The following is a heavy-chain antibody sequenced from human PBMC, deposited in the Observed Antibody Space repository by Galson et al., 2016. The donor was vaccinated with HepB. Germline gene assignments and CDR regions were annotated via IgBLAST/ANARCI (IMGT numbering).Heavy chain of an antibody. Sequence: SLRLSCAASGFTFSTCSMHWVRQAPGKGLEWVAVISNDGSNKYYADSVKGRFTISRDTSKNTLNLQMNSLRAEDTAVYYCARPHVAMVTGYYYGMDVWGQGTTVTVSS. CDR3: ARPHVAMVTGYYYGMDV. D-gene: IGHD5-18*01. V-gene: IGHV3-30-3*01. CDR2: ISNDGSNK. J-gene: IGHJ6*02. CDR1: GFTFSTCS.